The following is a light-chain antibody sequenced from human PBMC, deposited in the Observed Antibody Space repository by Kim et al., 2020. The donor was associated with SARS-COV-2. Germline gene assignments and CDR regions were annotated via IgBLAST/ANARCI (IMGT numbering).Light chain of an antibody. V-gene: IGKV1-6*01. Sequence: ASLVPKLPSTRPARQVIRNDFGWYRQIPGKAPHLLFSGASTLQSGVPARFSGRGSGTNFPLPITSLQPDEFATYCCIQSDTFPYTFGPGTKLEI. CDR3: IQSDTFPYT. CDR1: QVIRND. J-gene: IGKJ2*01. CDR2: GAS.